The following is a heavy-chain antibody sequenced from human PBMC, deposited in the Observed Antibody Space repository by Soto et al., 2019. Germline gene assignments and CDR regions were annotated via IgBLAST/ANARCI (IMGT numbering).Heavy chain of an antibody. V-gene: IGHV3-23*01. CDR1: GFTFSSYA. CDR2: ISGSGGST. Sequence: SGGSLRLSCAASGFTFSSYAMSWVRQAPGKGLEWVSAISGSGGSTYYADSVKGRFTISRDNSKNTLYLQMNSLRAEDTAVYYCAKDEYYDFWSGTRIAFDIWGQGTMVTVSS. J-gene: IGHJ3*02. CDR3: AKDEYYDFWSGTRIAFDI. D-gene: IGHD3-3*01.